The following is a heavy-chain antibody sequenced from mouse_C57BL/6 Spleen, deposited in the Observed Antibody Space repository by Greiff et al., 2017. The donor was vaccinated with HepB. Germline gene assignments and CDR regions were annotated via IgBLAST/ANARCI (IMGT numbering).Heavy chain of an antibody. CDR2: ISDGGSYT. J-gene: IGHJ2*01. V-gene: IGHV5-4*01. CDR1: GFTFSSYA. Sequence: EVQLVESGGGLVKPGGSLKLSCAASGFTFSSYAMSWVRQTPEKRLEWVATISDGGSYTYYPDNVKGRFTISRDNAKNNLYLQMSHLKSEDTAMYYCAREGLYGNYDYFDYWGQGTTLTVSS. CDR3: AREGLYGNYDYFDY. D-gene: IGHD2-1*01.